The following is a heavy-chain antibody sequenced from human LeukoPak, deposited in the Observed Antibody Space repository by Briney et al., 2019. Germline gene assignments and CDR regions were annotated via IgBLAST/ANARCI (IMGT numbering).Heavy chain of an antibody. V-gene: IGHV3-7*03. Sequence: GGSLRLSCAASGFTFSSYWMSWVRQAPGKGLEWVANIKQDGSEKYYVDSVKGRFTISRDNAKNSLYLQMSSLRAEDTALYYCAKPKGVASLDAFDFWGQGTMVTVSS. D-gene: IGHD2-21*01. CDR3: AKPKGVASLDAFDF. CDR2: IKQDGSEK. CDR1: GFTFSSYW. J-gene: IGHJ3*01.